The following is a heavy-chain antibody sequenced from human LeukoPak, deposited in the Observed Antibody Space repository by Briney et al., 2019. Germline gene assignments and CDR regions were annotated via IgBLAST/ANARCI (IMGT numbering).Heavy chain of an antibody. CDR3: ARGVPKTSYYYYYMDV. V-gene: IGHV3-48*03. CDR2: ISSSGSTI. Sequence: GGSLRLSCAASGFTFSSYEMNWVRQAPGKGLEWVSYISSSGSTIYYADSVKGRFTISRDNAKNSLYLQMNSLRAEDTAVYYCARGVPKTSYYYYYMDVWGKGTTVTVSS. D-gene: IGHD4-11*01. CDR1: GFTFSSYE. J-gene: IGHJ6*03.